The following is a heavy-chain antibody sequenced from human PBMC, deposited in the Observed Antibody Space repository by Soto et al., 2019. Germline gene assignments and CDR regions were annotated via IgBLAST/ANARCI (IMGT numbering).Heavy chain of an antibody. J-gene: IGHJ5*02. CDR3: ARDLSSSFNWFDP. CDR1: GFTFSSYS. CDR2: ISSSSSYI. Sequence: GSLRLSCAASGFTFSSYSMNWVRQAPGKGLEWVSSISSSSSYIYYADSVKGRFTISRDNAKNSLYLQMNSLRAEDTAVYYCARDLSSSFNWFDPWGQGTLVTVSS. V-gene: IGHV3-21*01. D-gene: IGHD6-13*01.